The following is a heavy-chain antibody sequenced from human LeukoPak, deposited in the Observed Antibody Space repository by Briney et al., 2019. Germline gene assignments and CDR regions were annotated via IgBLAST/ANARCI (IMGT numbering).Heavy chain of an antibody. CDR2: INSDGSNR. V-gene: IGHV3-74*01. J-gene: IGHJ3*02. CDR3: ASSLGGAGSYDI. CDR1: GFTFSSHW. D-gene: IGHD2-15*01. Sequence: GGSLRLSCAASGFTFSSHWMHWVRQAPGKGLVWVSRINSDGSNRNYADSVKGRFIISRDNAKNTVYLQMNSLRVEDTAVYYCASSLGGAGSYDIWGQGTMVTVSS.